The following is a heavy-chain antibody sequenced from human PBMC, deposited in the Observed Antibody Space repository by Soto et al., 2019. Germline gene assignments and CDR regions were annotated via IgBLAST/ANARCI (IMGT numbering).Heavy chain of an antibody. CDR2: INHSGST. CDR1: GGSFSGYY. Sequence: QVQLQQWGAGLLKPSETLSLTCAVYGGSFSGYYWSWIRQPPGKGLEWIGEINHSGSTNYNPSLKSRVTISVDTSKNQFSLKLSSVTVADTAVYYCARGSAYGSGSYAYWGQGTLVTVSS. CDR3: ARGSAYGSGSYAY. D-gene: IGHD3-10*01. V-gene: IGHV4-34*01. J-gene: IGHJ4*02.